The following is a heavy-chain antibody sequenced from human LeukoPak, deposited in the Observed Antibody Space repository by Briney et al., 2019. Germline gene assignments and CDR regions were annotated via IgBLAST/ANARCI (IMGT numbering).Heavy chain of an antibody. V-gene: IGHV4-61*02. J-gene: IGHJ4*02. Sequence: SQTLSLTCTVSGGSISSGSYYWSWIRQPAGKGLEWIGRIYTSGSTNYNPSLKSRVTISVDTSKNQFSLKLSSVTAADTAVYYCARVLRGYLVEATGYWGQGTLVTVSS. CDR3: ARVLRGYLVEATGY. CDR2: IYTSGST. CDR1: GGSISSGSYY. D-gene: IGHD1-26*01.